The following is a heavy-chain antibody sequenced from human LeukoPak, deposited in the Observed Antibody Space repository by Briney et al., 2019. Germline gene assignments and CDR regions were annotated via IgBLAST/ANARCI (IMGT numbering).Heavy chain of an antibody. D-gene: IGHD3-10*01. V-gene: IGHV3-74*01. J-gene: IGHJ3*02. CDR3: ARGNSHAFDI. CDR2: IISDGSTT. Sequence: PGGSLRLSCAASVFTFSSYWMHWVRQAPGKGLVWVSRIISDGSTTSYADSVKGRFTVSRANAKNTLYLQMNSLRVEDTAVYYCARGNSHAFDIWGQGTMVAVSS. CDR1: VFTFSSYW.